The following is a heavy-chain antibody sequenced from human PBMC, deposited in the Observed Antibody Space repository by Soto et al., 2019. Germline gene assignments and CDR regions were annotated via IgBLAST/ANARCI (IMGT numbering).Heavy chain of an antibody. CDR3: ARAGGGHSAYWHFDL. J-gene: IGHJ2*01. Sequence: QVQLVESGGGVVQPGRSLRLSCAASAFSFSYYSMLWVRQAPGKGLEWVALISYDGNNRYYADSVKGRFTISRDNSKNTLYLQMNTLRPDDTAVYYCARAGGGHSAYWHFDLWGRGTLVTVSS. D-gene: IGHD2-21*02. CDR2: ISYDGNNR. V-gene: IGHV3-30-3*01. CDR1: AFSFSYYS.